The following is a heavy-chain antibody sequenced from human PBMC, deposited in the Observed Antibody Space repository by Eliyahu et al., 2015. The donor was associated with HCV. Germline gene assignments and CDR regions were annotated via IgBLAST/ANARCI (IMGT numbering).Heavy chain of an antibody. Sequence: QVQLQESGPGLVKPSQTLSLXCTVSGGSISXGNYYWXWIRQPAGKGLEWIGRIHTSGSTNYNPSLKSRVTISVDTSKNQFSLKLSSVTAADTAVYYCARVRLDLPDAFDIWGQGTMVTVSS. V-gene: IGHV4-61*02. J-gene: IGHJ3*02. D-gene: IGHD3/OR15-3a*01. CDR3: ARVRLDLPDAFDI. CDR2: IHTSGST. CDR1: GGSISXGNYY.